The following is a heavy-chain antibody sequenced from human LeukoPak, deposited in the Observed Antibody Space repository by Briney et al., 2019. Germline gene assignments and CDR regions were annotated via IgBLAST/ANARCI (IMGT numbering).Heavy chain of an antibody. Sequence: PSQTLSLTCTASGGSISSGSYYWSWIRQPAGKGLEWIGRIYTSGSTNYNPSLKSRVTISVDTSKNQFSLKLSSVTAADTAVYYCARVNTPGRFDYWGQGTLVTVSS. V-gene: IGHV4-61*02. CDR3: ARVNTPGRFDY. J-gene: IGHJ4*02. CDR2: IYTSGST. CDR1: GGSISSGSYY. D-gene: IGHD5-18*01.